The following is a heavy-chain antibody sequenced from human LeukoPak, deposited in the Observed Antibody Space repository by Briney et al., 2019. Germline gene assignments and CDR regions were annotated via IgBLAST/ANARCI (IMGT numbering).Heavy chain of an antibody. CDR1: RFTFSNYA. V-gene: IGHV3-23*01. CDR3: AKGTYFDWLLSRGYYFDY. D-gene: IGHD3-9*01. J-gene: IGHJ4*02. CDR2: ISGSGGST. Sequence: GGSLRLSCAASRFTFSNYAMTRVRQAPGKGLEWVSTISGSGGSTYYADSVKGRFTISRDNSKNTLYLQMGSLRAEDTAVYYCAKGTYFDWLLSRGYYFDYWGQGTLVTVSS.